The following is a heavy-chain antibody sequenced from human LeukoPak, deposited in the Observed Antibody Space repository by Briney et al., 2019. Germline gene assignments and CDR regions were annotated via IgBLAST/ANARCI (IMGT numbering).Heavy chain of an antibody. CDR2: ISSSRSYI. CDR1: GFTFSSYS. CDR3: ARDLFGEDIVVVVSAY. V-gene: IGHV3-21*01. J-gene: IGHJ4*02. Sequence: GGSLRLSCAASGFTFSSYSMNWVRQAPGKGLEWVSSISSSRSYIYYADSVKGRFPISRDNAKNSLYLQMNSLRAEDTAVYYCARDLFGEDIVVVVSAYWGQGTLVTVSS. D-gene: IGHD2-15*01.